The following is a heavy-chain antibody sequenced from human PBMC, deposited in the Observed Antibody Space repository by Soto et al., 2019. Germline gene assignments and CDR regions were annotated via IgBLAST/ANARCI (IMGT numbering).Heavy chain of an antibody. D-gene: IGHD3-22*01. CDR3: AKASTYYYDSSGYWPFDY. CDR1: GFTFSSYG. J-gene: IGHJ4*02. V-gene: IGHV3-30*18. Sequence: PGGSLRLSCAASGFTFSSYGMHWVRQAPGKGLEWVAVISYDGSNKYYADSVKGRFTISRDNSKNTLYLQMNSLRAEDTAVYYCAKASTYYYDSSGYWPFDYWGQGTLVTVSS. CDR2: ISYDGSNK.